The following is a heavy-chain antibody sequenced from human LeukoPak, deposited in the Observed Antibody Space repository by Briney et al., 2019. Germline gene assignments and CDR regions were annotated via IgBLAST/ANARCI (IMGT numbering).Heavy chain of an antibody. V-gene: IGHV1-2*02. CDR2: INPNSGGT. CDR1: GYMFAGYY. CDR3: ARGYCSGDCFTLFDY. Sequence: GASVKVSCKASGYMFAGYYMHWVRQAPGQGLEWMGWINPNSGGTNYAQKFQGRVTMTRDTSISTAYMELSSLRSGDTAVYYCARGYCSGDCFTLFDYWGQGTLVTVSS. D-gene: IGHD2-21*02. J-gene: IGHJ4*02.